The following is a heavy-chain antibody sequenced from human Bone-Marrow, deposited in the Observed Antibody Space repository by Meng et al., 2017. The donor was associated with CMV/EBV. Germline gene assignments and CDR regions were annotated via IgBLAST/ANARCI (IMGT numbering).Heavy chain of an antibody. CDR2: IIPIFGTA. CDR1: GYTFTSYG. J-gene: IGHJ4*02. D-gene: IGHD3-10*01. V-gene: IGHV1-8*03. CDR3: ARGKSGFGYGAEIDY. Sequence: ASVKVSCKASGYTFTSYGISWVRQAPGQGLEWMGGIIPIFGTANYAQKFQGRVTITRNTSISTAYMELSSLRSEDTAVYYCARGKSGFGYGAEIDYWGQGTLVTVSS.